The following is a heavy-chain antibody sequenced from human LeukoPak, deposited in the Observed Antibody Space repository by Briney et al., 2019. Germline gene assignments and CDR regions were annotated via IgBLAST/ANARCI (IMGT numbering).Heavy chain of an antibody. CDR1: GFTFSSYA. Sequence: GGSLRLSCAASGFTFSSYAMSWVRQAPGKGLEWVSYISSSGRTMYYADSVKGRFTISRDNAEKSLYLQMNSLRAEDTAVYYCARVRAPLKLRYFDWLPAHYYYYYMDVWGKGTTVTISS. CDR2: ISSSGRTM. V-gene: IGHV3-48*04. J-gene: IGHJ6*03. CDR3: ARVRAPLKLRYFDWLPAHYYYYYMDV. D-gene: IGHD3-9*01.